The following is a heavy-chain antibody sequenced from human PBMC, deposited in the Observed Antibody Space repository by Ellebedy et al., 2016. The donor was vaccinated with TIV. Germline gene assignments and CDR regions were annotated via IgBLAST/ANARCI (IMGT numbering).Heavy chain of an antibody. CDR2: INAYDGIT. V-gene: IGHV1-18*04. CDR1: GFTFNSHG. D-gene: IGHD2-8*01. CDR3: ARGDRLQTWSKHLDY. J-gene: IGHJ4*02. Sequence: AASVKVSCKASGFTFNSHGLAWVRQAPGLGLEWMGWINAYDGITNYAEKFQGRVTMTTDTLTSTAYMDLRDLTSDDTAIYYCARGDRLQTWSKHLDYWGQGTVVTVSS.